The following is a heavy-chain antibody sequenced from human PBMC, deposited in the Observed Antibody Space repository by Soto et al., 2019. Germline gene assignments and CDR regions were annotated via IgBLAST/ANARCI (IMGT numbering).Heavy chain of an antibody. CDR2: ISGSDAGT. Sequence: EVQLLESGGGLVQPGGSLRLSCEASGFTFSSHAMSWVRQAPGKGLEWVSAISGSDAGTFDADSVRGRFTISRDNSKNTLYLHMTSLRVEDTAIYYCTKDPCTSSSCYFDFWGQGSLVTVSS. CDR3: TKDPCTSSSCYFDF. CDR1: GFTFSSHA. V-gene: IGHV3-23*01. D-gene: IGHD6-13*01. J-gene: IGHJ4*02.